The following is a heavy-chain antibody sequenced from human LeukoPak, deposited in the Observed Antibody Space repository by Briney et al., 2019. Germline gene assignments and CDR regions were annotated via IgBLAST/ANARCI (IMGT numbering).Heavy chain of an antibody. CDR1: GGSIRSSDYC. J-gene: IGHJ4*02. D-gene: IGHD3-10*01. Sequence: PSETLSLTCFVSGGSIRSSDYCWSWIRQPPGKEVEWIATITYGGTTYYNPSLQSRVTISVDTSKNQFSLRLNSVTAADTAVYFCARYVVYGSGKYYFDYWGRGSLVTVSS. CDR3: ARYVVYGSGKYYFDY. V-gene: IGHV4-39*01. CDR2: ITYGGTT.